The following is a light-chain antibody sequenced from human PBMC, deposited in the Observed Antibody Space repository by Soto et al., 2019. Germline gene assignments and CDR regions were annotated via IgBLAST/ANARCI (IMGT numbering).Light chain of an antibody. V-gene: IGLV3-21*04. J-gene: IGLJ2*01. Sequence: YELTQPPSVSVAPGKTARITCGGNNIGSKSVHWYQQKPGQAPVLVIYYDSDRPSGIPERFSGSNSGNTATLTISRVEAGDEADYYCHVWDSSSDHPVFGGGTKLTVL. CDR3: HVWDSSSDHPV. CDR1: NIGSKS. CDR2: YDS.